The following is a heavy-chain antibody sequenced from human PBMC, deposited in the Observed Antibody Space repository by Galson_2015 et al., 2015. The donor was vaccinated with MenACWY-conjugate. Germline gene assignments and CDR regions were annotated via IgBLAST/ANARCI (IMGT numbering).Heavy chain of an antibody. CDR3: ARWVAVKMIEY. J-gene: IGHJ4*02. V-gene: IGHV4-59*01. Sequence: QVQLQESGPGLVKPSETLSLTCSVSGASISSDYWSWIRQPPGKGLEWIGYIHYSGSTKYNPSLKTRIPMPLDTSENQFSLKLSSVTTADTAVYYCARWVAVKMIEYCGQGTLVTVSS. CDR1: GASISSDY. D-gene: IGHD6-19*01. CDR2: IHYSGST.